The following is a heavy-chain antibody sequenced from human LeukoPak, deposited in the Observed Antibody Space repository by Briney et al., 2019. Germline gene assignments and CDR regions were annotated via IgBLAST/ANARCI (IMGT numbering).Heavy chain of an antibody. Sequence: TGGSLRLSCAASGFIFSTYAMSWVRQAPGMGLEWVSVISGSGGSTHYADSVKGRFTISRDNSKNTLFLQMNSLRAEDTAVYYCAKSALSGYDDFFDYWGQGTLVTVSS. J-gene: IGHJ4*02. CDR3: AKSALSGYDDFFDY. V-gene: IGHV3-23*01. CDR2: ISGSGGST. CDR1: GFIFSTYA. D-gene: IGHD5-12*01.